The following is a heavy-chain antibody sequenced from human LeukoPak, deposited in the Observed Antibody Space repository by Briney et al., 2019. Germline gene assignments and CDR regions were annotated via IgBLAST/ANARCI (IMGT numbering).Heavy chain of an antibody. D-gene: IGHD6-13*01. CDR3: ASDRGWIAAAGTFCEY. J-gene: IGHJ4*02. V-gene: IGHV1-69*02. CDR1: GGTFSSYT. Sequence: GASVKVSCKASGGTFSSYTISWVRQAPGQGLEWMGRIIPILGIANYAQKFQGRVTITADKSTSTAYMELSSLRSEDTAVYYCASDRGWIAAAGTFCEYRGQGTLGTVSS. CDR2: IIPILGIA.